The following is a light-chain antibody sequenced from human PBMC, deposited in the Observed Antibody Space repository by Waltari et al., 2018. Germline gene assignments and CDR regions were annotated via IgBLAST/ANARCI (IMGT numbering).Light chain of an antibody. J-gene: IGKJ2*01. CDR2: LGS. V-gene: IGKV2-28*01. CDR3: MQALQTPKYT. CDR1: KSLLHSNGYNY. Sequence: DIVMTQSPLSLPATSGEPASISCRSSKSLLHSNGYNYLDWYLQKPGQSPQLLIYLGSNRASGVPDRFSGSGSGTDFTLKISRVEAEDVGVYYCMQALQTPKYTFGQGTKLEIK.